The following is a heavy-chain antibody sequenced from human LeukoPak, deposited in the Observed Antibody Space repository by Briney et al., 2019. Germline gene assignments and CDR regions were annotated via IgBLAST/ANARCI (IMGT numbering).Heavy chain of an antibody. CDR1: GFTFSNSA. CDR3: AAATGP. Sequence: GASVKVSCKASGFTFSNSAMQWVRQARGQRLEWIGWIVVGSGNTNYAQKFQERVTITRDMSTSTAYMGLSSLRSEDTAMYYCAAATGPWGQGTLVTVSS. D-gene: IGHD5-12*01. CDR2: IVVGSGNT. J-gene: IGHJ5*02. V-gene: IGHV1-58*02.